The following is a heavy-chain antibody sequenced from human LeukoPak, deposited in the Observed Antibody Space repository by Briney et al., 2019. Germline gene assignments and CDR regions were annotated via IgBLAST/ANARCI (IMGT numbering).Heavy chain of an antibody. V-gene: IGHV4-38-2*02. CDR2: IYHSGST. D-gene: IGHD3-3*01. J-gene: IGHJ4*02. CDR1: GYSISSGYY. Sequence: PSETLSLTCTVSGYSISSGYYWGWIRQPPGKGLEWIGSIYHSGSTYYNPSLKSRVTISVDTSKNQFSLKLSSVTAADTAAYYCAREPFTIFGVVISQYYFDYWGQGTLVTVSS. CDR3: AREPFTIFGVVISQYYFDY.